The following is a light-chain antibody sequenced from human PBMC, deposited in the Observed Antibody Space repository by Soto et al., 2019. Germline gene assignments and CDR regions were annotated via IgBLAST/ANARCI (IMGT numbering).Light chain of an antibody. CDR2: NAF. CDR1: QSIDSH. Sequence: EIVLTQSPATLSLSPGERATLTCRASQSIDSHLGWYQQKPGQATRLLIYNAFQRVGVVPARFSGSVSGTDFTLTISSLEPEDFAVYYCQKRTTPTTFGGGNKVEI. V-gene: IGKV3-11*01. J-gene: IGKJ4*01. CDR3: QKRTTPTT.